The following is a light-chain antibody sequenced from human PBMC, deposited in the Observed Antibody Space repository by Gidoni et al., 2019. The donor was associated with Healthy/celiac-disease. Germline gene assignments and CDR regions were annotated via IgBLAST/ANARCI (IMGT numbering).Light chain of an antibody. CDR3: QQYDNLLWT. V-gene: IGKV1-33*01. J-gene: IGKJ1*01. Sequence: DIQMTKSPSSLSASVGERVTITCQASQDISNYLNWYQQKQGKAPKLLIYDASNLETGVPSRFSGSGSGTDFTFTISSLQPEDIATYYCQQYDNLLWTFXQXTKVEIK. CDR2: DAS. CDR1: QDISNY.